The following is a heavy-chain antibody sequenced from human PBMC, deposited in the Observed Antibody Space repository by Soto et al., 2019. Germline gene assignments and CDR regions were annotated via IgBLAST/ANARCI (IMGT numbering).Heavy chain of an antibody. CDR2: IIPIFGTA. D-gene: IGHD6-19*01. Sequence: SVKVSCKASGGTFSSYAISWVRQAPGQGLEWMGGIIPIFGTANYAQKFQGRVTITADESTSTAYMELSSLRSEDTAVYYCARDETVVGSSPLVYYYYGMDVWGQGTTVTVSS. CDR1: GGTFSSYA. V-gene: IGHV1-69*13. CDR3: ARDETVVGSSPLVYYYYGMDV. J-gene: IGHJ6*02.